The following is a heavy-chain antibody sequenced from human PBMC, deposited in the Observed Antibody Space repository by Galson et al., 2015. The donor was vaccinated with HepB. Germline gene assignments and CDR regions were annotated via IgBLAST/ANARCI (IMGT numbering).Heavy chain of an antibody. V-gene: IGHV1-46*03. CDR3: ARGLVAAAGTGGCDP. CDR2: INPSGGST. Sequence: SVKVSCKASGYTFTSYYMHWVRQAPGQGLEWMGIINPSGGSTSYAQKFQGRVTMTRDTSTSTVYMELSSLRSEDTAVYYCARGLVAAAGTGGCDPWGQGTLVTVSS. J-gene: IGHJ5*02. CDR1: GYTFTSYY. D-gene: IGHD6-13*01.